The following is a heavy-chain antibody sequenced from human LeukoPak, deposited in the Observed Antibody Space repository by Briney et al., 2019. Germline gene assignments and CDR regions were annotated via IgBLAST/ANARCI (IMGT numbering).Heavy chain of an antibody. V-gene: IGHV4-34*01. CDR1: GGSFSGYY. CDR2: INHSGST. CDR3: ARHIYGDYVFDY. D-gene: IGHD4-17*01. Sequence: SETLSLTCAVYGGSFSGYYWSWIRQPPGKGLEWIGEINHSGSTNYNPSLKSRVTISVDTSKNQFSLKLSSVTAADTAVYYCARHIYGDYVFDYWGQGTLVTVSS. J-gene: IGHJ4*02.